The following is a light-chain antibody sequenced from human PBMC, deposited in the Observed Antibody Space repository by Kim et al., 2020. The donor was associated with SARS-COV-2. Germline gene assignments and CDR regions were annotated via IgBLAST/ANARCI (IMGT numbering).Light chain of an antibody. Sequence: SVGDRGTITWRASQGISSWLAWYQQKPGKAPKLLIYAACSLQSGAPARFSGSGSGTDFTLTISSRQPEDFATYYCQQANSLPRLTFGGGTKVDIK. CDR3: QQANSLPRLT. J-gene: IGKJ4*01. CDR2: AAC. CDR1: QGISSW. V-gene: IGKV1-12*01.